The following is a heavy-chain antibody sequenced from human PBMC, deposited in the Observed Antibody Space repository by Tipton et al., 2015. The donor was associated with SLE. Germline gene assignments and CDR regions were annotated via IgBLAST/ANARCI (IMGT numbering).Heavy chain of an antibody. D-gene: IGHD3-22*01. CDR1: GAPINSGEYY. J-gene: IGHJ3*01. Sequence: TLSLTCTVSGAPINSGEYYWTWIRQPAGEGLQWIGRFYCSGSTNYNPSLRSRGSMSVDTSKSHFSLRLTSMTAADTAMYFCARRSVLGGYDVWGQGTMVSVSS. CDR3: ARRSVLGGYDV. CDR2: FYCSGST. V-gene: IGHV4-61*02.